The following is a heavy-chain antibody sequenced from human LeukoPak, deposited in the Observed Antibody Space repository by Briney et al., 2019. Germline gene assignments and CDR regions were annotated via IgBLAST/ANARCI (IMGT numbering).Heavy chain of an antibody. D-gene: IGHD4-23*01. CDR2: IYHSGST. CDR3: ARNMRWLVTATGGAQSWIDP. V-gene: IGHV4-38-2*02. CDR1: GYSISNSYY. Sequence: TSETLSLTCTVSGYSISNSYYWGWIRQAPGKGLEWIGNIYHSGSTDYNPSLKSRVTISVDTSMNQFFLKVNSVTAADTAVYYCARNMRWLVTATGGAQSWIDPWGQGTLVTVSS. J-gene: IGHJ5*02.